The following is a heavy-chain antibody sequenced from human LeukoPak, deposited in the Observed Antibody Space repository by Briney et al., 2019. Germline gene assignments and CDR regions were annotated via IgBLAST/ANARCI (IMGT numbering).Heavy chain of an antibody. CDR3: AKGYCSSTSCIDY. CDR2: ISYDGSNK. J-gene: IGHJ4*02. V-gene: IGHV3-30*18. D-gene: IGHD2-2*01. Sequence: PGGSLRLSCAASGFTFSSYGMHWVRQAPGKGLEWVAVISYDGSNKYYADSVKGRFTISRDNSKNTLYLQMNSLRAEDTAVYYCAKGYCSSTSCIDYWGQGTLVTVSS. CDR1: GFTFSSYG.